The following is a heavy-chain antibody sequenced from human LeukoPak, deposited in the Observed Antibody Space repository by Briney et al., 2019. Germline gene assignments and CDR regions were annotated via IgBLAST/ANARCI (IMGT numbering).Heavy chain of an antibody. Sequence: PGGSLRLSCVASGFTFSSYAMHWVRQAPGKGLEWVAVISYDGSNKYYADSVKGRFTISRDNSKNTLYLQMNSLRAEDTAVYYCASGEYSSSVGAFDIWGQGTMVTVSS. D-gene: IGHD6-6*01. CDR1: GFTFSSYA. V-gene: IGHV3-30-3*02. J-gene: IGHJ3*02. CDR2: ISYDGSNK. CDR3: ASGEYSSSVGAFDI.